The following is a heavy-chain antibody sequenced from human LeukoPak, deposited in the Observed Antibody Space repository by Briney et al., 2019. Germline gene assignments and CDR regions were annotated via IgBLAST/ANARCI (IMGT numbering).Heavy chain of an antibody. Sequence: PGGSLRLSCAASGFTFSSYAMHWVRQAPGKGLEWVAVISYDGSNKYYADSVKGRFTISRDNSKNTLYLQMNSLRAEDTAVYYCAKAWGYEPTDYWGQGTLVTVSS. J-gene: IGHJ4*02. V-gene: IGHV3-30*04. CDR1: GFTFSSYA. D-gene: IGHD3-16*01. CDR3: AKAWGYEPTDY. CDR2: ISYDGSNK.